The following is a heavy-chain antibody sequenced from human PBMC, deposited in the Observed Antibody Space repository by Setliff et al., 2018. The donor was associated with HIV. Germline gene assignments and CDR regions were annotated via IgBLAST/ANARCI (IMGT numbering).Heavy chain of an antibody. V-gene: IGHV3-23*01. D-gene: IGHD4-17*01. CDR3: AKGRLRENHD. CDR1: GFTFSSYA. CDR2: ISNNGGKT. J-gene: IGHJ4*02. Sequence: GESLKISCAASGFTFSSYAMTWVRQAPGKGLEWVSSISNNGGKTYYADSVKGRFTISRDSSKNTLYLQLNSLRAEDTAVYYCAKGRLRENHDWGQGTLVTVSS.